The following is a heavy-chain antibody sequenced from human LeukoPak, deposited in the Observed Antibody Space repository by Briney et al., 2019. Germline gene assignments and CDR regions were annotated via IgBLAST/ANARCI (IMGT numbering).Heavy chain of an antibody. CDR2: IKQDGSEK. V-gene: IGHV3-7*01. J-gene: IGHJ4*02. D-gene: IGHD3-9*01. Sequence: GGSLRLSCAASGFTFSSYWMSWVRQAPGKGLEWVANIKQDGSEKYYVDSVKGRFTISRDNAKNSLYLQMNSLRAEDTAAYYCASTLRYFDWLLYPYYFDYWGQGTLVTVSS. CDR1: GFTFSSYW. CDR3: ASTLRYFDWLLYPYYFDY.